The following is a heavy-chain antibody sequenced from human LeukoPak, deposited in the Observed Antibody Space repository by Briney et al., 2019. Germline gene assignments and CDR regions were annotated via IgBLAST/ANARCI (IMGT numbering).Heavy chain of an antibody. Sequence: ASVKVSCKASGGTFSSYAIRWVRQAPGQGLEWMGGIIPIFGTANYAQKFQGRVTITTDESTSTAYMELSSLRSEDTAVYYCARDTDYGSGSYYGYWGQGTLVTVSS. J-gene: IGHJ4*02. V-gene: IGHV1-69*05. CDR2: IIPIFGTA. CDR3: ARDTDYGSGSYYGY. CDR1: GGTFSSYA. D-gene: IGHD3-10*01.